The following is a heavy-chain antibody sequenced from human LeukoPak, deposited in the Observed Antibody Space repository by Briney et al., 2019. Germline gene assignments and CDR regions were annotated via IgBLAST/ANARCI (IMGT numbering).Heavy chain of an antibody. V-gene: IGHV1-2*06. CDR2: INPNSGGT. D-gene: IGHD5-24*01. J-gene: IGHJ4*02. CDR3: ARAERRDGYNYDFDY. Sequence: ASVKVSCKASGYTFTGYYMHWVRQAPGQGLEWTGRINPNSGGTNYAQKFQGRVTMTRDTSISTAYMELSRLRSDDTAVYYCARAERRDGYNYDFDYWGQGTLVTVSS. CDR1: GYTFTGYY.